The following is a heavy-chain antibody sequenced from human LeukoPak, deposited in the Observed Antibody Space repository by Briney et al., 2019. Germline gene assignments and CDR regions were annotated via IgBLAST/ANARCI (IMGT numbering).Heavy chain of an antibody. CDR1: GFIFGDYA. J-gene: IGHJ5*02. Sequence: GGALRLSCTASGFIFGDYAMTWVRQAPGKGLEWIGFIRSRAYGGTAEYAASVKGTFSISRDDSKSIAYLQLNSLRTEDTAVYYCTVQVVPSDNWFDPWGQGTLVTVSS. CDR3: TVQVVPSDNWFDP. CDR2: IRSRAYGGTA. D-gene: IGHD2-8*02. V-gene: IGHV3-49*04.